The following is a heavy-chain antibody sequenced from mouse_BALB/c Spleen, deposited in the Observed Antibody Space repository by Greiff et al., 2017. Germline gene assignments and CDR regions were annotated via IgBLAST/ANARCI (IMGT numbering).Heavy chain of an antibody. CDR1: GYTFTSYW. CDR2: IYPGNSDT. CDR3: TRGDYRYDWFAY. D-gene: IGHD2-14*01. J-gene: IGHJ3*01. Sequence: EVQLQQSGTVLARPGASVKMSCKASGYTFTSYWMHWVKQRPGQGLEWIGAIYPGNSDTSYNQKFKGKAKLTAVTSTSTAYMELSSLTNEDSAVYYCTRGDYRYDWFAYWGQGTLVTVSA. V-gene: IGHV1-5*01.